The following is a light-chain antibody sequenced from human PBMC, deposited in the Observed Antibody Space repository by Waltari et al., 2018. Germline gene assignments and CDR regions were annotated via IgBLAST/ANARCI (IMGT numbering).Light chain of an antibody. CDR2: GVS. CDR1: KSVNRN. J-gene: IGKJ2*01. Sequence: DIAMTQSPATLTLSPRESATLTCRASKSVNRNLAWYQQKPGQPPRHLIYGVSSRATGIPDRFTGSGSGMEFTLTISSLEPEDVGIYHCQQSIQWPYTFGQGTKVEIK. V-gene: IGKV3D-15*01. CDR3: QQSIQWPYT.